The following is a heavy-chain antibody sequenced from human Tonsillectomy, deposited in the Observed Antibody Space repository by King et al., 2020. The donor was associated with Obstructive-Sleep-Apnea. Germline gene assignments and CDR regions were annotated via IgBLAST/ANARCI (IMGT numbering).Heavy chain of an antibody. CDR1: GGSISSHY. D-gene: IGHD6-13*01. J-gene: IGHJ4*02. V-gene: IGHV4-59*11. Sequence: QLQESGPGLVKPSETLSLTCTVSGGSISSHYWSWIRQPPGKGLEWIGYIYYSRNTHYNPSLKRRVTISVNTSKNQFSLKLSSVTAADTAVYYCARGGIGHYDYWGQGTLVTVSS. CDR3: ARGGIGHYDY. CDR2: IYYSRNT.